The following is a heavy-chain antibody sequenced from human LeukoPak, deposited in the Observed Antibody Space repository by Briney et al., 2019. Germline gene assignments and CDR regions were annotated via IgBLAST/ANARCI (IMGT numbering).Heavy chain of an antibody. CDR1: GYTFTSYD. D-gene: IGHD2-15*01. CDR2: MNTNSGNT. Sequence: ASVKVSCKASGYTFTSYDINWVRQATGQGLEWMGWMNTNSGNTGYAQTFQGRVTMTRNTSISTAYMELSSLRSEDTVVYYCARGNRYCSGGSCPDYWGQGTLVTVSS. J-gene: IGHJ4*02. V-gene: IGHV1-8*01. CDR3: ARGNRYCSGGSCPDY.